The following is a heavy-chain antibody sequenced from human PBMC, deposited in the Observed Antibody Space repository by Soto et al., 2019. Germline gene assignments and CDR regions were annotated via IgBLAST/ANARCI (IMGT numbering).Heavy chain of an antibody. CDR3: AREYSSSWYDWFDP. D-gene: IGHD6-13*01. CDR1: GGSISSGDYY. CDR2: IYYSGST. V-gene: IGHV4-30-4*01. Sequence: SETLSLTCTLSGGSISSGDYYWSWIRQPPGKGLEWIGYIYYSGSTYYNPSLKSRVTISVDTSKNQFSLKLSSVTAADTAVYYCAREYSSSWYDWFDPWGQGTLVTVSS. J-gene: IGHJ5*02.